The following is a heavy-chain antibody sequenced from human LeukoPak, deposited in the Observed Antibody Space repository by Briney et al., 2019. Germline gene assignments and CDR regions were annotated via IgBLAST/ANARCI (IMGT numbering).Heavy chain of an antibody. CDR2: VGTNHDT. J-gene: IGHJ6*02. V-gene: IGHV3-13*01. D-gene: IGHD3-16*02. Sequence: PGGSLRLSCVASGFSVSTFDMYWVRQDAGGGLEWVEAVGTNHDTLYLGSVKGRFTISRENAKNSLSLEMSYLTVEDTAVYYCTREWRGIASHYSGMDVWGQGTAVIVSS. CDR3: TREWRGIASHYSGMDV. CDR1: GFSVSTFD.